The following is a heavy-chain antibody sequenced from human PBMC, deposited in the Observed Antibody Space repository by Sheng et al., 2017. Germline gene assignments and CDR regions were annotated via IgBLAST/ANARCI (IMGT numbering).Heavy chain of an antibody. J-gene: IGHJ4*02. CDR3: AKGWEPTMV. Sequence: QVQLVESGGGVVQPGRSLRLSCAASGFIFSNNGMHWARQAPGKGLEWVAVISYDGSNKYYADSVKGRFTISRDNSKNTLYLQMNSLRAEDTAVYYCAKGWEPTMVWGQGTLVTVSS. CDR1: GFIFSNNG. CDR2: ISYDGSNK. V-gene: IGHV3-30*18. D-gene: IGHD3-10*01.